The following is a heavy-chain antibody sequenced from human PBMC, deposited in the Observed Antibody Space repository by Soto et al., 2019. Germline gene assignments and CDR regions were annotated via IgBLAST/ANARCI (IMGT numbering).Heavy chain of an antibody. V-gene: IGHV4-30-2*02. Sequence: PSETLSLTCAVSGGSISSGGYSWSWIRQPPGKGLEWIGYIYHSGSTYYNPSLKSRVTISVDRSKNQFSLKLSSVTAADTAVYYCATYSSGCPYWGQGTLVTVSS. CDR2: IYHSGST. CDR3: ATYSSGCPY. D-gene: IGHD6-19*01. J-gene: IGHJ4*02. CDR1: GGSISSGGYS.